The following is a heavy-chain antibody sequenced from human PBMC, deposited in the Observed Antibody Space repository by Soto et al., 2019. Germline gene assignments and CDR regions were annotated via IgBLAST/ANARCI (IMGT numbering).Heavy chain of an antibody. V-gene: IGHV3-15*07. CDR2: IKSKTDGGTT. Sequence: GGSLRLSCAASGFTFSNAWMNWVRQAPGKGLEWVGRIKSKTDGGTTDYAAPVKGRFTISRDDSKNTLYLQMNSLKTEDTAVYYCTTDWLWFGELLFDYWGQGTLVTVSS. CDR3: TTDWLWFGELLFDY. J-gene: IGHJ4*02. D-gene: IGHD3-10*01. CDR1: GFTFSNAW.